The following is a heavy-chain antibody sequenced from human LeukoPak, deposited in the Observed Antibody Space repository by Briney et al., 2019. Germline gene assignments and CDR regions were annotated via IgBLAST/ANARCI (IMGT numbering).Heavy chain of an antibody. D-gene: IGHD5-12*01. V-gene: IGHV3-74*01. CDR2: INSDGSST. J-gene: IGHJ6*04. CDR3: ARAGYSGYERDYYGMDV. CDR1: GFTFSSYW. Sequence: GGSLRLSCAASGFTFSSYWVHWVRQAPGKGLVWVSRINSDGSSTSYADSVKGRFTISRDNAKNTLYLQMNSLRAEDTAVYYRARAGYSGYERDYYGMDVWGKGTTVTVSS.